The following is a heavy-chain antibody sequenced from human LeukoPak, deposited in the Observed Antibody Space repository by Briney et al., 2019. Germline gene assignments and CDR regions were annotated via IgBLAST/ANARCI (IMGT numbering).Heavy chain of an antibody. CDR3: AKNLRGIVVVPAATWGGNWFDP. Sequence: GGSLRLSCAASGFTFGSSGIHCVRQAPGKGLEWVAVISYDGSNKYYADSVKGRFTISRDNSKNTLYLQMNSLRAEDTAVYYCAKNLRGIVVVPAATWGGNWFDPWGQGTLVTVSS. CDR1: GFTFGSSG. D-gene: IGHD2-2*01. V-gene: IGHV3-30*18. J-gene: IGHJ5*02. CDR2: ISYDGSNK.